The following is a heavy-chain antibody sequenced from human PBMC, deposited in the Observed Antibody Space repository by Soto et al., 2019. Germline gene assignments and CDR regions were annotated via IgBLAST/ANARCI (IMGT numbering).Heavy chain of an antibody. CDR3: ALPSLYLERDLVLPPSRVFYC. V-gene: IGHV3-30*04. CDR2: ITHDGSQT. D-gene: IGHD3-3*01. J-gene: IGHJ4*02. CDR1: GFTFRSYA. Sequence: QVQLVESGGGVVQPGRSLRLSCGVSGFTFRSYAMYWVRQAPGKGLEWVAVITHDGSQTYYADYVKGRITIARDNSKNTASMPMEPLTDDDTPAYWCALPSLYLERDLVLPPSRVFYCWCQGTLVSVSS.